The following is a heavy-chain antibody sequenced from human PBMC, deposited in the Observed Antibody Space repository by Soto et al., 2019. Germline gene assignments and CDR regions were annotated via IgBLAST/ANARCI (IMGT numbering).Heavy chain of an antibody. CDR1: GDSMSTGGYY. V-gene: IGHV4-31*02. D-gene: IGHD6-13*01. J-gene: IGHJ4*02. CDR3: SRGRGSTPLRD. CDR2: IYTTGTT. Sequence: QVQLQESGPGLVKPSQTLSLICTVSGDSMSTGGYYWTWIRQHPGKGLEWIGHIYTTGTTYYSPSLKHQVTMSIDKSSNLFSLNLSSVTAADTAVYYCSRGRGSTPLRDWGPGALVTVSS.